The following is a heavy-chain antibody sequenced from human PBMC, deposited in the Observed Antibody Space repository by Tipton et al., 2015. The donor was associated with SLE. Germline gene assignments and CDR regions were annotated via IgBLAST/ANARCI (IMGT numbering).Heavy chain of an antibody. J-gene: IGHJ6*02. CDR2: IYYSGST. Sequence: TLSLTCTVSGGSISSGGYYWSWIRQHPGKGLEWIGYIYYSGSTYYNPSLKSRVTISVDTSKNQFSLKLSSVTAADTAVYYCARDRGWELLPGGMDVWGQGTTVTVSS. D-gene: IGHD1-26*01. V-gene: IGHV4-31*03. CDR1: GGSISSGGYY. CDR3: ARDRGWELLPGGMDV.